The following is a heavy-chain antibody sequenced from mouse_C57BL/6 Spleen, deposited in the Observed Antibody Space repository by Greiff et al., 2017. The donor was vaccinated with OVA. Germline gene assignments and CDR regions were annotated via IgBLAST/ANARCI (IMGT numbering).Heavy chain of an antibody. Sequence: VQLKESGGGLVQPTGSLKLSCAASGFSFNTYAMNWVRQAPGKGLEWVARIRSKSNNYATYYADSVKDRFTISRDDSESMLYLQMNNLKTEDTAMYYCVRQGGYYFDYWGQGTTLTVSS. V-gene: IGHV10-1*01. D-gene: IGHD1-1*02. CDR2: IRSKSNNYAT. J-gene: IGHJ2*01. CDR3: VRQGGYYFDY. CDR1: GFSFNTYA.